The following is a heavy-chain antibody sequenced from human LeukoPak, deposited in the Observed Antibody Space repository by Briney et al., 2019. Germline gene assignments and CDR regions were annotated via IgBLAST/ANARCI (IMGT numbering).Heavy chain of an antibody. Sequence: GGSLTLSCAASGFTLSSYSVKWLPRAPGRGGEWVSYNSSSSSTIYYADSVKGRFTISRDNAKNSLYLQMNSLRAEDTAVYYCARATAPSGWYYFDYWGQGALVTVSS. J-gene: IGHJ4*02. CDR3: ARATAPSGWYYFDY. CDR2: NSSSSSTI. D-gene: IGHD6-13*01. CDR1: GFTLSSYS. V-gene: IGHV3-48*01.